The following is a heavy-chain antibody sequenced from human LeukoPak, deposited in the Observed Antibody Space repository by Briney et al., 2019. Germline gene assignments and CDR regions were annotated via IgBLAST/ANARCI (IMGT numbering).Heavy chain of an antibody. Sequence: PSETLSLTCTVSGGSISSSSYYWGWIRQPPGKGLEWIGSICYSGSTYYNPSLKSRVTISVDTSKNQFSLKLSSVTAADTAVYYCAREVANFRIAAADEYYFDYWGQGTLVTVSS. J-gene: IGHJ4*02. CDR2: ICYSGST. D-gene: IGHD6-13*01. CDR1: GGSISSSSYY. V-gene: IGHV4-39*07. CDR3: AREVANFRIAAADEYYFDY.